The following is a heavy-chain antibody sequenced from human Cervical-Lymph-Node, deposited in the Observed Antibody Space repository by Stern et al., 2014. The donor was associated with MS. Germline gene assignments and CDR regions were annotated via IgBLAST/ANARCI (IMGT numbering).Heavy chain of an antibody. Sequence: VQLVESGGDLVKPGGSLRLSCVASGFTFSDYSMNWIRQAPGKGLEWISFVDGTGTTKHYTNYVKGRFTISRDNAKSSLYLQMNSLRALDTAVYYCAKNRGEMDHFDSGGQGTLVTVS. V-gene: IGHV3-11*01. CDR3: AKNRGEMDHFDS. D-gene: IGHD3-10*01. CDR2: VDGTGTTK. CDR1: GFTFSDYS. J-gene: IGHJ4*02.